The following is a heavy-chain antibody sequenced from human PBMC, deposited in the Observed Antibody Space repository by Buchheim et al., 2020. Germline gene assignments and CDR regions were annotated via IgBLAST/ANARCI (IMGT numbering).Heavy chain of an antibody. CDR3: TKRMATIPSHFDY. CDR2: IWFDGRDQ. Sequence: QAQLVASGGGVVQPGGSLRLSCAASGFALSSYGIHWVRQAPGKGLEWVTGIWFDGRDQYYADSVKGRFTISRDNSKNTLHLQMNSLRAEDTAVYYCTKRMATIPSHFDYWGQGTL. D-gene: IGHD5-24*01. CDR1: GFALSSYG. J-gene: IGHJ4*02. V-gene: IGHV3-33*03.